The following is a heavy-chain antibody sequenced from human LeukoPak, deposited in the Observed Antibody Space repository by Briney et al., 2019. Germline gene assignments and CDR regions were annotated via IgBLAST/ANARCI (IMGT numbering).Heavy chain of an antibody. CDR2: ISGSGGST. Sequence: GGSLRLSCAASGFTFSSYGMSWVRQAPGKGLEWVSAISGSGGSTYYADSVKGRFTISRDNSKNTLYLQMNSLRAEDTAVYYCAKVTGYSSGWYRNWFDPWGQGTLVTVSS. CDR3: AKVTGYSSGWYRNWFDP. CDR1: GFTFSSYG. D-gene: IGHD6-19*01. J-gene: IGHJ5*02. V-gene: IGHV3-23*01.